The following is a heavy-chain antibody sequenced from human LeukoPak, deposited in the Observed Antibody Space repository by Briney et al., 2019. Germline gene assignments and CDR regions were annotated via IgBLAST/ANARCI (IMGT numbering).Heavy chain of an antibody. CDR3: AREKDIGSNHAKIRYDI. CDR2: IFGSGSS. Sequence: KTSETLSLTCTVSGGSISDYYWSWIRQPPGKGLEWIGWIFGSGSSNYNPSLKSRLTISVDTSKNQFSLKLTSATAADTAVYYCAREKDIGSNHAKIRYDIWGQGTMVTVSS. J-gene: IGHJ3*02. D-gene: IGHD1-26*01. CDR1: GGSISDYY. V-gene: IGHV4-59*01.